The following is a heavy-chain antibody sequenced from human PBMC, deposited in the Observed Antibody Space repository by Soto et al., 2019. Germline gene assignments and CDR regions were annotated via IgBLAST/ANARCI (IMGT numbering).Heavy chain of an antibody. Sequence: GGSLRLFCAASGFTFSSYEMDWVRQAPGKGLEWVAHITSSGGTMYADSVRGRFTISRDNADNSLYLQMNSLRAEDTAVYYCTKEKSVMYSGYDAFDTWGRGTMVTVSS. CDR1: GFTFSSYE. CDR2: ITSSGGTM. J-gene: IGHJ3*02. V-gene: IGHV3-48*03. D-gene: IGHD5-12*01. CDR3: TKEKSVMYSGYDAFDT.